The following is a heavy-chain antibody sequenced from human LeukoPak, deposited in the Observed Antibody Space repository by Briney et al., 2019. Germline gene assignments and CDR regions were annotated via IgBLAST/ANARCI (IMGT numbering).Heavy chain of an antibody. CDR3: ARGGLVRGTINSLIAFDI. Sequence: SETLSLTCTVSGGSISSSSYYWGWIRQPPGKGLEWIGSIYYSGSTYYNPSLKSRVTISVDTSKNQFSLQLNSVTPEDTAVYYCARGGLVRGTINSLIAFDIWGQGTMVTVSS. CDR2: IYYSGST. J-gene: IGHJ3*02. CDR1: GGSISSSSYY. D-gene: IGHD3-10*01. V-gene: IGHV4-39*07.